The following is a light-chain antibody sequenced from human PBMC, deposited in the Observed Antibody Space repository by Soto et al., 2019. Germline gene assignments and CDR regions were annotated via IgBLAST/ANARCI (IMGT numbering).Light chain of an antibody. CDR1: QSIVRSY. Sequence: EIVLTQSPGTLSLSPGERATLSCRASQSIVRSYLAWYQQKPGQAPRLLIYGASSRATGIPDRFSGSGSGTDFTLTISRLEPEDFAVYYCQHYGSSPYTFGQGTKLEIK. CDR2: GAS. V-gene: IGKV3-20*01. CDR3: QHYGSSPYT. J-gene: IGKJ2*01.